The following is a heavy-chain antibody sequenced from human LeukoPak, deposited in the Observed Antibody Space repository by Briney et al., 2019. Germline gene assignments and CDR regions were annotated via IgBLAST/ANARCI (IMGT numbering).Heavy chain of an antibody. D-gene: IGHD3-3*01. CDR3: ASGSNLQFLEWSPFDY. Sequence: ASVTVSCKASGYTFTGYYMHWVRQAPGQGLEWMGWINPNSGGTNYAQKFQGRVTMTRDTSISTAYMELSRLRSDDTAVYYFASGSNLQFLEWSPFDYWGQGTLVTVSS. CDR1: GYTFTGYY. V-gene: IGHV1-2*02. CDR2: INPNSGGT. J-gene: IGHJ4*02.